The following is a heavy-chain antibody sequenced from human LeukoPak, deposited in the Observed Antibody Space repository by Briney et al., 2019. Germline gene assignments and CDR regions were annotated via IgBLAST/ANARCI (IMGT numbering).Heavy chain of an antibody. CDR1: GFGFTNAW. CDR2: IKSKGDGETT. J-gene: IGHJ4*02. Sequence: GGSLRLSRAASGFGFTNAWMSWVRQAPGKGLEWVGRIKSKGDGETTDYAAPVKGRFTMSRDDAKATLYLQINSLITEDTAVYYCTTDLGITMIRGVIVYWGQGTLVTVSS. D-gene: IGHD3-10*01. V-gene: IGHV3-15*01. CDR3: TTDLGITMIRGVIVY.